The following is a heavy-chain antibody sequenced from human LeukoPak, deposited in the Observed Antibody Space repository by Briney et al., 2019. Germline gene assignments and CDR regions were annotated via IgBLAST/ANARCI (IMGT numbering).Heavy chain of an antibody. CDR3: TRTYYYDTSGHSIDAFDI. D-gene: IGHD3-22*01. V-gene: IGHV1-18*01. Sequence: GASVKVSCKASGFTFSNYGISWVRQAPGQGLEWMGWISPYNGNTNYAQNFQGRVTMTTDTSTSTVYMELRSLRSDDTAVYYCTRTYYYDTSGHSIDAFDIWGQGTMVSVSS. CDR2: ISPYNGNT. CDR1: GFTFSNYG. J-gene: IGHJ3*02.